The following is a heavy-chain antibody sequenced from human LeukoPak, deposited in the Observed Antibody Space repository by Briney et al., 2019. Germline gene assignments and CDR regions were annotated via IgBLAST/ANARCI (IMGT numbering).Heavy chain of an antibody. J-gene: IGHJ4*02. V-gene: IGHV4-4*07. CDR3: AREGGPYRPLDY. CDR2: IYTTGST. CDR1: DGSMISYH. Sequence: SETLSLTCSVSDGSMISYHWSWIRQPAGKGLEWIGRIYTTGSTDYNPSLMSRVTMSVDTSKNQFSLKLRSVTAADTAVYYCAREGGPYRPLDYSGQGTLVTVSS.